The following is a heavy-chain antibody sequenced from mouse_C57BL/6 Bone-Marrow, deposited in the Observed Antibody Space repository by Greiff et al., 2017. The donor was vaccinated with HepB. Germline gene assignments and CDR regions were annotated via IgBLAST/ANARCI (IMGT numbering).Heavy chain of an antibody. J-gene: IGHJ3*01. Sequence: VQLKESGPELVKPGASVKIPCKASGYTFTDYNMDWVKQSHGKSLEWIGDINPNNGGTIYNQKFKGKATLTVDKSSSTAYMELRSLTSEDAAVYCCARARCRGFAYWGQGTLVTVSA. CDR3: ARARCRGFAY. D-gene: IGHD3-3*01. CDR2: INPNNGGT. V-gene: IGHV1-18*01. CDR1: GYTFTDYN.